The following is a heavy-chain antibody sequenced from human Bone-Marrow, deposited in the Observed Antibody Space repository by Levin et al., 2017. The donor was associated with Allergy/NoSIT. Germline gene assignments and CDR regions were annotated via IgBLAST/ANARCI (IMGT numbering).Heavy chain of an antibody. V-gene: IGHV3-15*07. CDR3: TTGLVQRITIFGVVIIGANWFDP. J-gene: IGHJ5*02. CDR2: IKSKTDGGTT. CDR1: GFTFSNAW. Sequence: GGSLRLSCAASGFTFSNAWMNWVRQAPGKGLEWVGRIKSKTDGGTTDYAAPVKGRFTISRDDSKNTLYLQMNSLKTEDTAVYYCTTGLVQRITIFGVVIIGANWFDPWGQGTLVTVSS. D-gene: IGHD3-3*01.